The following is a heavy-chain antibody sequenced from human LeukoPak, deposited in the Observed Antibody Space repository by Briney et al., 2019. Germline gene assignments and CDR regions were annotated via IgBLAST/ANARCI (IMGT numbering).Heavy chain of an antibody. CDR3: AKGYYYDSSGYFDY. D-gene: IGHD3-22*01. J-gene: IGHJ4*02. Sequence: GGSLRLSCAASGFTFDDYAMHWVRQAPGKGLEWVSGISWDSGSIGSADSVKGRFTISRDNAKNSLYLQMNSLRAEDMALYYCAKGYYYDSSGYFDYWGQGTLVTVSS. CDR2: ISWDSGSI. CDR1: GFTFDDYA. V-gene: IGHV3-9*03.